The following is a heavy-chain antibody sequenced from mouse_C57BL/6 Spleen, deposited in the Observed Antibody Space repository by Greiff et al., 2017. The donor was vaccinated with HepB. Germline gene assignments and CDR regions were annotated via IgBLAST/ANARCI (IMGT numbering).Heavy chain of an antibody. Sequence: QVQLKESGPELVKPGASVKISCKASGYAFSSSWMNWVKQRPGKGLEWIGRIYPGDGDTNYNVKFKGKATLTADKSSSTAYMQLSSLTSEDSAVYFCARRRDYDGGFAYWGQGTLVTVSA. J-gene: IGHJ3*01. D-gene: IGHD2-4*01. CDR1: GYAFSSSW. CDR3: ARRRDYDGGFAY. CDR2: IYPGDGDT. V-gene: IGHV1-82*01.